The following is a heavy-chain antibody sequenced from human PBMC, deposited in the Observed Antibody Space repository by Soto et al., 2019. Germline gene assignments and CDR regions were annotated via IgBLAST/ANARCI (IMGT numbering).Heavy chain of an antibody. D-gene: IGHD3-22*01. V-gene: IGHV4-38-2*01. CDR2: IYHSGST. CDR3: ARVGLRGYYDSSGYYSYYYGMDV. J-gene: IGHJ6*02. Sequence: LSLTCAVSGYSISSGYYWGWIRQPPGKGLEWIGSIYHSGSTYYNPSLKSRVTISVDTSKNQFSLKLSSVTAADTAVYYCARVGLRGYYDSSGYYSYYYGMDVWGQGTTVTVSS. CDR1: GYSISSGYY.